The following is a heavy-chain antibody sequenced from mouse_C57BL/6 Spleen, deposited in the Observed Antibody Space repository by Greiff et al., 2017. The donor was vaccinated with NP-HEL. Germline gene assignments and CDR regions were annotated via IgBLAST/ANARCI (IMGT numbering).Heavy chain of an antibody. CDR1: GYTFTDYE. V-gene: IGHV1-15*01. CDR2: IDPETGGT. CDR3: TRSLLYYAMDY. J-gene: IGHJ4*01. Sequence: VQLQPSGAELVRPGASVTLSCKASGYTFTDYEMHWVKQTPVHGLEWIGAIDPETGGTAYNQKFKGKARLTADKSSSTAYMELRSLTSEDSAVYYCTRSLLYYAMDYWGQGTSVTVSS.